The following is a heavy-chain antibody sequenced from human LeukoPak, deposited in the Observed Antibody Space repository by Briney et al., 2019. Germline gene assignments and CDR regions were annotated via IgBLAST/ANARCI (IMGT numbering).Heavy chain of an antibody. Sequence: GGSLRLSCAASGFTFSSYSMNWVRQAPGKGLGWVSSISSSSSYIYYADSVKGRFTISRDNAKNSLYLQMNSLRAEDTALYYCARAFSSFWPIDYWGQGTLVTVSS. CDR3: ARAFSSFWPIDY. CDR1: GFTFSSYS. J-gene: IGHJ4*02. CDR2: ISSSSSYI. V-gene: IGHV3-21*04. D-gene: IGHD6-6*01.